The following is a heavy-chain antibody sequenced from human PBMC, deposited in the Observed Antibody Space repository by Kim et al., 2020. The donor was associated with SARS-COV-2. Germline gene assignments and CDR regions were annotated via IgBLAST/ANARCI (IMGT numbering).Heavy chain of an antibody. J-gene: IGHJ4*02. CDR1: GFTFDDYA. D-gene: IGHD1-26*01. V-gene: IGHV3-43D*03. CDR2: ISWDGGST. CDR3: AKDRYVQQLPGVGATDFDY. Sequence: GGSLRLSCAASGFTFDDYAMHWVRQAPGKGLEWVSLISWDGGSTYYADSVKGRFTISRDNSKNSLYLQMNSLRAEDTALYYCAKDRYVQQLPGVGATDFDYWGQGTLVTVSS.